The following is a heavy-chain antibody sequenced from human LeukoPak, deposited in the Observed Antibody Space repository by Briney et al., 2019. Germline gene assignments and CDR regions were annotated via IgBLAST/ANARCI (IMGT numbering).Heavy chain of an antibody. Sequence: PGGSLRLSCAASGFTFSSYAMHWVRQAPGKGLEWVAVISYDGSNKYYADSVKGRFTISRDNSKNTLYLQMNSLRAEDTAVYYCARDKFGGTDYWGQGTLVTVSS. D-gene: IGHD3-16*01. CDR3: ARDKFGGTDY. J-gene: IGHJ4*02. CDR2: ISYDGSNK. CDR1: GFTFSSYA. V-gene: IGHV3-30-3*01.